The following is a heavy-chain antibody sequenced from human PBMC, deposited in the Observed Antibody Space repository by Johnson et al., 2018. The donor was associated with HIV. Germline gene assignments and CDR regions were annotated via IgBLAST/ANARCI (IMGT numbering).Heavy chain of an antibody. CDR3: ARDYVLAARPVAFGI. CDR1: GFTFSSYW. V-gene: IGHV3-7*05. Sequence: EVQLVESGGGVVQPGRSLRLSCAASGFTFSSYWMSWVRQAPGKGLEWVANIKQDGSEKYYVDSVKGRFTISRDNAKTSLYLQMNSLRAGDTAVYYCARDYVLAARPVAFGIWGQGTMVTVSS. J-gene: IGHJ3*02. D-gene: IGHD6-6*01. CDR2: IKQDGSEK.